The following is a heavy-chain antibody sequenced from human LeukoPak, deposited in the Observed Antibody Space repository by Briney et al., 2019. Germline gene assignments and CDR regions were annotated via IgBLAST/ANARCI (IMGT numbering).Heavy chain of an antibody. D-gene: IGHD3-22*01. CDR2: IWYDGSNK. CDR3: AKGAYYYDSSGYLGLDY. J-gene: IGHJ4*02. V-gene: IGHV3-33*06. Sequence: GESLKISCAASGLTFSSYGMHWVRQAPGKGLEWVAVIWYDGSNKYYADSVKGRFTISRDNSKNTLYLQMNSLRAEDTAVYYCAKGAYYYDSSGYLGLDYCVQGTLVTVSS. CDR1: GLTFSSYG.